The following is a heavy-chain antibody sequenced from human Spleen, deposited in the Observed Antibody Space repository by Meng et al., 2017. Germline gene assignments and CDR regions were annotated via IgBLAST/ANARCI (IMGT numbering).Heavy chain of an antibody. CDR2: IYYSGST. CDR1: GGSISSGGYD. D-gene: IGHD3-22*01. Sequence: QGQRQEAGPGLVQPSQTLSLTCTVSGGSISSGGYDWSWIRQHPGKGLEWIGYIYYSGSTYYNPSLKSRVTISVDTSKNQFSLKLSSVTAADTAVYYCARGGKDYYDSSGYLIDYWGQGTLVTVSS. CDR3: ARGGKDYYDSSGYLIDY. V-gene: IGHV4-31*03. J-gene: IGHJ4*02.